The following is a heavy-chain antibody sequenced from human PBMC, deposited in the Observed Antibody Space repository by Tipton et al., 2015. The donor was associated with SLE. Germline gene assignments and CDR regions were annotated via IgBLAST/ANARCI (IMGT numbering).Heavy chain of an antibody. Sequence: SLRLSCAASGLTFSSYSMNWVRQAPGKGLEWVSSISSSSDYIYYADSVKGRSTISRDNAKNSLYLQMNSLRAEDTAVYYCAKGQHQLASFDYWGQGTLVTVSS. J-gene: IGHJ4*02. CDR3: AKGQHQLASFDY. D-gene: IGHD6-13*01. CDR1: GLTFSSYS. V-gene: IGHV3-21*03. CDR2: ISSSSDYI.